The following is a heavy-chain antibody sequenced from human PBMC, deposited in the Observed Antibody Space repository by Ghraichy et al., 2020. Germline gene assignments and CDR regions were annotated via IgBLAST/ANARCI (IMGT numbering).Heavy chain of an antibody. Sequence: SETLSLTCAVSGDSIDSSSNYWSWIRQPPGKGLEWIGSAFYSGNFDYTPSLKIRAAISLDTSKNQLSRRLKSGTAAVTAMYYCARLRRDDLEWLPFDYWSQGTLVIISS. J-gene: IGHJ4*02. V-gene: IGHV4-39*01. CDR3: ARLRRDDLEWLPFDY. CDR2: AFYSGNF. D-gene: IGHD3-3*01. CDR1: GDSIDSSSNY.